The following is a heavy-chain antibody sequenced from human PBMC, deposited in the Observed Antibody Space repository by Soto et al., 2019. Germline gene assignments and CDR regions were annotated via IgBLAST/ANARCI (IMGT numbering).Heavy chain of an antibody. CDR2: SSGSGGST. J-gene: IGHJ6*02. D-gene: IGHD6-13*01. Sequence: PGGSLRLSCAASGVTFSSDAMSCVRQAPGKRLEWVSASSGSGGSTYYADSVKGRFTISRDNSKNTVYLQMNSLRAEDTAVYYCAKDLRSRYSSSHWGYYYGLDVWGQRTTVTVS. CDR1: GVTFSSDA. V-gene: IGHV3-23*01. CDR3: AKDLRSRYSSSHWGYYYGLDV.